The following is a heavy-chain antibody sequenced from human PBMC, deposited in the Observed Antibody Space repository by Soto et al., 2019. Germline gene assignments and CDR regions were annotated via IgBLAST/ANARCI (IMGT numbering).Heavy chain of an antibody. CDR2: IYYSGST. CDR1: GGSISSGGYY. CDR3: QGGDF. Sequence: KPSETLSLTCTVSGGSISSGGYYWSWIRQHPGKGLEWIGYIYYSGSTYYNPSFKSRLTISVDTSTSQISLRLTSVTAADSAVYYCQGGDFWGQGTRVTVSS. J-gene: IGHJ4*02. V-gene: IGHV4-31*09. D-gene: IGHD3-16*01.